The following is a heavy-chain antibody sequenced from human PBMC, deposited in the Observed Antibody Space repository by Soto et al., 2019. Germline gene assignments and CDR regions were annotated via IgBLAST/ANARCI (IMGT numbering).Heavy chain of an antibody. CDR1: GFTFSSYS. J-gene: IGHJ6*03. V-gene: IGHV3-21*01. CDR3: ARGSRFLAGVGEEYMDV. D-gene: IGHD3-3*01. Sequence: EVQLVESGGGLVKPGGSLRLSCAASGFTFSSYSMNWVRQAPGKGLEWVSSISSSSSYIYYADSVKGRFTISRDNAKKSMYLQINSLRAEDTAVYYCARGSRFLAGVGEEYMDVWGKGTTVTVSS. CDR2: ISSSSSYI.